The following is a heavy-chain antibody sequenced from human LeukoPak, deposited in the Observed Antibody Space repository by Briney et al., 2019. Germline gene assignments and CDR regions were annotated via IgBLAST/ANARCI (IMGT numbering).Heavy chain of an antibody. CDR2: ISSSGSTI. V-gene: IGHV3-48*03. CDR1: GFTFSSYE. D-gene: IGHD5-12*01. CDR3: ARDVRVVATSYFDY. Sequence: GWSLRLSCAASGFTFSSYEMNWVRQAPGKGLEGVSYISSSGSTIYYADSVKGRFTISRDNAKNSLYLQMNSLRDEDTAVYYCARDVRVVATSYFDYWGQGTLVTVSS. J-gene: IGHJ4*02.